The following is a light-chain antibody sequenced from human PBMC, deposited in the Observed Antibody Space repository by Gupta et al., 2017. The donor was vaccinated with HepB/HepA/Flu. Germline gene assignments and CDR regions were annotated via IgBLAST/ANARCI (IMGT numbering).Light chain of an antibody. CDR1: NIGSER. V-gene: IGLV3-21*04. CDR2: YNS. CDR3: QIWDTNSHHVV. J-gene: IGLJ2*01. Sequence: SYVLTQPPSVSVAPGETARLTCGGNNIGSERVHWYQRKPGQSPVLVIYYNSDRPSGIPERFSGSNSGSTATLTISRVAAGDEADYYCQIWDTNSHHVVFGGGTKLTVL.